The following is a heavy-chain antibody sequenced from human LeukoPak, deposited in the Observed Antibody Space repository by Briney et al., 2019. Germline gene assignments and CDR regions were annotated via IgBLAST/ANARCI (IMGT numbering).Heavy chain of an antibody. V-gene: IGHV3-64*01. Sequence: PGGSLRLSCAASGFTFSSYAMHWVRQAPGKGLEYVSAISSNGGSTYYANSVKGRFTISRDNSKNTLYLQVGSLRAEDMAVYYCARGRSRYYFDYWGQGTLVTVSS. CDR2: ISSNGGST. D-gene: IGHD3-10*01. CDR1: GFTFSSYA. J-gene: IGHJ4*02. CDR3: ARGRSRYYFDY.